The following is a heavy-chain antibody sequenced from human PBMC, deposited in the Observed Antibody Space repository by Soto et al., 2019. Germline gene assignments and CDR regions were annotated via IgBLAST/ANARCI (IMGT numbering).Heavy chain of an antibody. CDR3: ASSGSYYGAFDI. CDR1: GYTFTNFY. Sequence: ASVKVSCKASGYTFTNFYIHWVRQAPGQGLEWMGIINPSGGSTTYAQKFQGRVTMTTDTSTSTAYMELRSLRSDDTAVYYCASSGSYYGAFDIWGQGTMVTVSS. CDR2: INPSGGST. D-gene: IGHD1-26*01. V-gene: IGHV1-46*01. J-gene: IGHJ3*02.